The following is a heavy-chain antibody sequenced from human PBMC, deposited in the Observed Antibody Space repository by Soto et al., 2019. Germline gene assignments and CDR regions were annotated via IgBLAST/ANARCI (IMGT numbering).Heavy chain of an antibody. CDR3: AREGEDLYSNFDF. J-gene: IGHJ4*02. CDR1: GFTFTSYS. Sequence: GGSLRLSCAASGFTFTSYSMNWVRQAPGKGLEWVASISSTASYIYYGDSMKGRFTISRANAKNSLFLEMSILKAEDTAVYYCAREGEDLYSNFDFWGQGTLVTVSS. V-gene: IGHV3-21*06. CDR2: ISSTASYI. D-gene: IGHD2-15*01.